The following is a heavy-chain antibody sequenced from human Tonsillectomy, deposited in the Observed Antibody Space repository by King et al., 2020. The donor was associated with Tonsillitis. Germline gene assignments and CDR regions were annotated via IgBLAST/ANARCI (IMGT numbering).Heavy chain of an antibody. D-gene: IGHD5-12*01. CDR3: ARAPFRYSGYDPDY. CDR1: GGSVSSGSYY. CDR2: IYYSGST. V-gene: IGHV4-61*01. Sequence: VQLQESGPGLVKPSETLSLTCTVSGGSVSSGSYYWSWIRQPPGKGLEWIGYIYYSGSTNYNPPLKSRVTISVDTSKNQFSLKLSSVTAADTAVYYCARAPFRYSGYDPDYWGQGTLVTVSS. J-gene: IGHJ4*02.